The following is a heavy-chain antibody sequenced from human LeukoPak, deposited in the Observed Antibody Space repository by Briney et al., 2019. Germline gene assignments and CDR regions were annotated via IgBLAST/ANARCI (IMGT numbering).Heavy chain of an antibody. Sequence: GRSLRLSCAASGFTFSSYGMHWVRQAPGKGLEWVAVISYDGSNKYYADSVKGRFTISRDNSKNTLYLQMNSLRAEDTAVYYCAKDVAQLWFRGVNYCDYWGQGTLVTVSS. J-gene: IGHJ4*02. CDR3: AKDVAQLWFRGVNYCDY. D-gene: IGHD5-18*01. CDR2: ISYDGSNK. V-gene: IGHV3-30*18. CDR1: GFTFSSYG.